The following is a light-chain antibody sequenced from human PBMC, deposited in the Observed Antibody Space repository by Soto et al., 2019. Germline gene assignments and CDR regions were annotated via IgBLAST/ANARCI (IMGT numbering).Light chain of an antibody. CDR1: EIITNR. CDR3: QHYGGMWT. J-gene: IGKJ1*01. CDR2: DAS. Sequence: DIQMTQSPSTLSASVGDRITITCRASEIITNRLAWYQQKPGKAPKVLIYDASNLESGVPSRFSASRSGTEFILTISSLQADDFATYYCQHYGGMWTFGQGTKV. V-gene: IGKV1-5*01.